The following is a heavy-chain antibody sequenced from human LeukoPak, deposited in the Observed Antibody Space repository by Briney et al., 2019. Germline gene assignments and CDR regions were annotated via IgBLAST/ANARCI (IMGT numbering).Heavy chain of an antibody. J-gene: IGHJ4*02. Sequence: PSETLSLTCTVSGGSISSYYWNWIRQPPGKGLEWIGYIYYSASTNYNPSLKSRVNISVGTSKNRLSLRLSSVTAADTAVYYCARATYSSGWYGYFGYWGQGTLVTVSS. V-gene: IGHV4-59*01. CDR1: GGSISSYY. D-gene: IGHD6-19*01. CDR2: IYYSAST. CDR3: ARATYSSGWYGYFGY.